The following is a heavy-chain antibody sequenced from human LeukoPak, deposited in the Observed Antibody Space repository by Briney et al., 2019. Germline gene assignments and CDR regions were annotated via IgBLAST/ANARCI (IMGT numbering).Heavy chain of an antibody. D-gene: IGHD3-3*01. CDR1: GFTFSSYG. Sequence: GGSLRLSCAASGFTFSSYGMHWVRQAPGKGLEWVAIIWYDGSNKYYADSVKGRFTVSRDNSKNTLYLQMNSLRAEDTAVYYCARDGSFWHGYPYYFDYWGQGTLVTVSS. CDR2: IWYDGSNK. J-gene: IGHJ4*02. CDR3: ARDGSFWHGYPYYFDY. V-gene: IGHV3-33*01.